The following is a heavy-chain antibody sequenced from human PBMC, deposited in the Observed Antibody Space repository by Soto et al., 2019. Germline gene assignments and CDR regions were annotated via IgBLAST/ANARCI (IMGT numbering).Heavy chain of an antibody. CDR1: GFSLSTSGVG. CDR3: AHSMVTGLFGYYMDV. Sequence: QITLKESGPTLVKPTQTLTLTCTFSGFSLSTSGVGVGWIRQPPGKALEWLTLIHWDDDKRYSPSLKSRLTVTKDTSKNQVVLTMPNMDPVDTATYYCAHSMVTGLFGYYMDVWGKGTTVTVSS. CDR2: IHWDDDK. V-gene: IGHV2-5*02. J-gene: IGHJ6*03. D-gene: IGHD2-21*02.